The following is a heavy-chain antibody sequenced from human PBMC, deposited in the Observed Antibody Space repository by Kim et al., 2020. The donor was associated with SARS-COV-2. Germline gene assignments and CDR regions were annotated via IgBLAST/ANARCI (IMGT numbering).Heavy chain of an antibody. J-gene: IGHJ6*02. CDR2: IDPSDSYT. V-gene: IGHV5-10-1*01. CDR3: ARHDGRTPYCSGGSCYTHHYYGMDV. CDR1: GYSFTSYW. D-gene: IGHD2-15*01. Sequence: GESLKISCKGSGYSFTSYWISWVRQMPGKGLEWMGRIDPSDSYTNYSPSFQGHVTISADKSISTAYLQWSSLKASDTAMYYCARHDGRTPYCSGGSCYTHHYYGMDVCGQGTTVTVSS.